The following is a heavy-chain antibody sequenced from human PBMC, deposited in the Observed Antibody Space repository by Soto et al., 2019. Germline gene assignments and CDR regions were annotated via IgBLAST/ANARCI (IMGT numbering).Heavy chain of an antibody. Sequence: EVQLVESGGGLVQPGRSLRLSCAASGFTFDDYAMHWVRQAPGKGLEWVSGISWNSGSIGYADSVKGRFTISRDNAKNSLYLQMNSLRAEDTALYYCAKGGVPAAGYYYGMDVWGQGTRSPSP. D-gene: IGHD2-2*01. CDR2: ISWNSGSI. CDR3: AKGGVPAAGYYYGMDV. CDR1: GFTFDDYA. J-gene: IGHJ6*02. V-gene: IGHV3-9*01.